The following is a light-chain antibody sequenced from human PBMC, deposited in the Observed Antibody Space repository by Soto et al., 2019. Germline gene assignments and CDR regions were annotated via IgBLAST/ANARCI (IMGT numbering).Light chain of an antibody. CDR3: QQYNERPRT. CDR1: QSLKKTY. CDR2: GAS. V-gene: IGKV3-20*01. Sequence: ENVLTQSPGTLSLSPGERATLSCRASQSLKKTYLAWYQQKPGQAPRLLIYGASRRATGIPDRFSGSGSGTDFTLTISSLQSEDFAVYYCQQYNERPRTFGQGTKVDIK. J-gene: IGKJ1*01.